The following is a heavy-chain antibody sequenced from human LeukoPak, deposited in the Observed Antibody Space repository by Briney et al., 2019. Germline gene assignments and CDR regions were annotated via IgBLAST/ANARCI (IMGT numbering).Heavy chain of an antibody. Sequence: PGGSLRLSCAASGLTFSSYWMHWVRQAPGEGLVWVSRIKSGGSVTWYADSVKGRFTISRDNAKNMLYLQMNSLRDEDTAVYFCARDHDAVGTTIDHWGQGTLVTVSS. D-gene: IGHD1-14*01. CDR3: ARDHDAVGTTIDH. CDR2: IKSGGSVT. V-gene: IGHV3-74*01. CDR1: GLTFSSYW. J-gene: IGHJ4*02.